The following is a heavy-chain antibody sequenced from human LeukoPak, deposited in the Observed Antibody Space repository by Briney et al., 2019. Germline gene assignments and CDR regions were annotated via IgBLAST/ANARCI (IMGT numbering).Heavy chain of an antibody. CDR2: ISYDGSNK. Sequence: QPGGSLRLSCAASGFTFSSYAMHWVRQAPGKGLEWVAVISYDGSNKYYADSVEGRFTISRDNSKNTLYLQMNSLRAEDTAVYYCARDPGITMVRGGFDYWGQGTLVTVSS. CDR1: GFTFSSYA. V-gene: IGHV3-30*04. CDR3: ARDPGITMVRGGFDY. D-gene: IGHD3-10*01. J-gene: IGHJ4*02.